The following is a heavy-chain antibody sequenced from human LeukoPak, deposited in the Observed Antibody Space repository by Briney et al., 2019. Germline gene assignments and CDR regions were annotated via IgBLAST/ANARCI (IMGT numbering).Heavy chain of an antibody. CDR2: ISAYNGNT. Sequence: GASVKVSCKASVYTFTSYGISWVRQAPGQGLEWMGLISAYNGNTNYAQKLQGRVTMTTDTSTSTAYMELRSLRSDDTAVYYCARDRGYCSSTSCYTSWFDPWGQGTLVTVSS. J-gene: IGHJ5*02. CDR3: ARDRGYCSSTSCYTSWFDP. V-gene: IGHV1-18*01. CDR1: VYTFTSYG. D-gene: IGHD2-2*02.